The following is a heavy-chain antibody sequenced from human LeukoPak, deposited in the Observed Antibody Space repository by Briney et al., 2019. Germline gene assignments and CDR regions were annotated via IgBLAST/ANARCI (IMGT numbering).Heavy chain of an antibody. Sequence: GGSLRLSCAASGFTFSGYGMHWVRQAPGKGLEWVAVISYDGSNKYYADSVEGRFTISRDNSKNTLYLQMNSLRAEDTAVYYCARAVLYYDSRGDAFDIWGQGTMVTVSS. J-gene: IGHJ3*02. CDR2: ISYDGSNK. CDR1: GFTFSGYG. V-gene: IGHV3-30*03. D-gene: IGHD3-22*01. CDR3: ARAVLYYDSRGDAFDI.